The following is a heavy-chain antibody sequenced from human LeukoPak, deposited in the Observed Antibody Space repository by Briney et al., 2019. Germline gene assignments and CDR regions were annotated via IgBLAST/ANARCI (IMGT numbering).Heavy chain of an antibody. Sequence: PGGSLRLSCAASGFTFSSYSMTWGRQAPGKGLEWVSSMISGSRYIYYADSVRGRFTISRDNSKNSLYLLMNSLRAEETAVYYCARDRPTGASRLFVVQWGQGTLVTVSS. V-gene: IGHV3-21*01. CDR2: MISGSRYI. CDR1: GFTFSSYS. D-gene: IGHD3-3*01. CDR3: ARDRPTGASRLFVVQ. J-gene: IGHJ4*02.